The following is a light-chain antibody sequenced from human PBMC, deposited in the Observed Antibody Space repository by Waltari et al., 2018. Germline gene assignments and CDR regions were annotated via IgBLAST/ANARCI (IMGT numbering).Light chain of an antibody. V-gene: IGLV4-69*02. CDR3: QSGGHGTWV. CDR2: VNSDGSH. J-gene: IGLJ3*02. CDR1: SGHSTNI. Sequence: QLVLTQSPSASASLGASVTLTCTLDSGHSTNIIAWHQQQPQKGPRYLMKVNSDGSHSKGDEIPERFSGSSSSSGTERYLTIASVQSEDESDYYCQSGGHGTWVFGGGTKLTV.